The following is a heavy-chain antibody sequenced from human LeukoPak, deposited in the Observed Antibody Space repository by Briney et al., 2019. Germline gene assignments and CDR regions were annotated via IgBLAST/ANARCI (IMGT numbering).Heavy chain of an antibody. D-gene: IGHD3-22*01. J-gene: IGHJ4*02. V-gene: IGHV4-59*01. CDR1: GGSISSYY. Sequence: SETLSLTCTVSGGSISSYYWSWIRQPPGKGLEWIGYIYYSGSTNYNPSLKSRVTISVDTSKNQFSLKLSSVTAADTAVYYCARGRPEGYYYDSSGYYNDWGQGTLVTVSS. CDR2: IYYSGST. CDR3: ARGRPEGYYYDSSGYYND.